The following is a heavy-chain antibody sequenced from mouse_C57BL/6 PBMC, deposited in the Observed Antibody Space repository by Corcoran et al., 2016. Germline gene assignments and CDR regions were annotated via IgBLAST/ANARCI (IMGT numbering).Heavy chain of an antibody. CDR3: ARALSTMVTTRSGAMDY. CDR1: GYTFTSYG. D-gene: IGHD2-2*01. Sequence: QVQLQQSGAELARPGASVKLSCKASGYTFTSYGISWVKQRTGQGLEWIGEIYPRSGNTYYNEKFKGKATLTADKSSSTAYMELRSLTSEDSAVYFCARALSTMVTTRSGAMDYWGQGTSVTVSS. CDR2: IYPRSGNT. J-gene: IGHJ4*01. V-gene: IGHV1-81*01.